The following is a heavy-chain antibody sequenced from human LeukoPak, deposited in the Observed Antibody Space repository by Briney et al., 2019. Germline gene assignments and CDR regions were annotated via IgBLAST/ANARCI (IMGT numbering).Heavy chain of an antibody. J-gene: IGHJ4*02. CDR1: GFTFGDHA. V-gene: IGHV3-49*04. D-gene: IGHD3-10*01. Sequence: PGGSLIFCSAAAGFTFGDHAMRGGRQAPGKGLEWVGFIRSKGYGGTTEYAASVEGRFSLSRDDSKSFVYLQMSSLKTEDTAVCYCTSVRSGNNCHYWGQGTLVTVSS. CDR2: IRSKGYGGTT. CDR3: TSVRSGNNCHY.